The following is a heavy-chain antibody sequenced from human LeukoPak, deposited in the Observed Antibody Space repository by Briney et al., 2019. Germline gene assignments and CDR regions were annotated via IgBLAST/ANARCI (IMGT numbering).Heavy chain of an antibody. CDR1: GFTFNDYA. J-gene: IGHJ4*03. V-gene: IGHV3-74*01. D-gene: IGHD1-26*01. CDR3: ARGAKWAYYFDY. Sequence: GGSLRLSCAASGFTFNDYALHWVRQVPGRGLEWVSRINGDESSTNYADSVKGRFTISRDNAKDTLYLHMNSLTAEDTAVYYCARGAKWAYYFDYWGKGTTVTVSS. CDR2: INGDESST.